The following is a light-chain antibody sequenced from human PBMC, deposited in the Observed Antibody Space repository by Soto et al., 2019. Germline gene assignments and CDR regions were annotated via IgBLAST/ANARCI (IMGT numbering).Light chain of an antibody. V-gene: IGKV3-11*01. Sequence: EIVLTQSPATLSLSPGERATLSCRASQSVDSYLAWYQQKPGQAPRLLIYDASNRATGIPARFSGSGSGTDFTLTISSLEPEDFAVYYCQQRRYWPITFGQGTRLEIK. CDR3: QQRRYWPIT. J-gene: IGKJ5*01. CDR1: QSVDSY. CDR2: DAS.